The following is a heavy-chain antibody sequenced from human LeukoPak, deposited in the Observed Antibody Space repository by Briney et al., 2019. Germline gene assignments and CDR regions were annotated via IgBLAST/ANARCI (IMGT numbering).Heavy chain of an antibody. CDR3: ARDENWGFDY. J-gene: IGHJ4*02. V-gene: IGHV3-48*02. D-gene: IGHD7-27*01. CDR1: GFTFSSYT. Sequence: PGGSLRLSCAASGFTFSSYTMNWVRQAPGKGLEWVSYISKSSGTMSYADSVKGRFTISRDNAKNSLFLQMNSLRDEDTAVYYCARDENWGFDYWGQGTLVTVSS. CDR2: ISKSSGTM.